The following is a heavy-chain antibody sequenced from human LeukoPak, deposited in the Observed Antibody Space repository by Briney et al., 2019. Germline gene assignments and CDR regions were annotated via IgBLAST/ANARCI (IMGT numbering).Heavy chain of an antibody. CDR1: GGSVSSYY. V-gene: IGHV4-59*02. D-gene: IGHD3-22*01. CDR3: ARLNYDHNAFDI. J-gene: IGHJ3*02. CDR2: IYYSAST. Sequence: SETLSLTCTVSGGSVSSYYWSWIRQPPGKGLEWIGYIYYSASTNYNPSLESRVTISVDTSKNQFSLKLSSVTAAATAVYYCARLNYDHNAFDIWGKGTMVTVSS.